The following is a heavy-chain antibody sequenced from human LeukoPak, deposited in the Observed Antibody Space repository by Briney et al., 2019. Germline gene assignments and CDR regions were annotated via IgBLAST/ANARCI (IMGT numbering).Heavy chain of an antibody. Sequence: GGSLRPSCAASGFTFSDYYMSWIRQAPGKGLEWVSYISSSGSTIYYADSVKGRFTISRDNAKNSLYLQMNSLRAEDTAVYYCARVLGGYSNPYYFDYWGQGTLVTVSS. D-gene: IGHD4-11*01. CDR2: ISSSGSTI. CDR3: ARVLGGYSNPYYFDY. J-gene: IGHJ4*02. V-gene: IGHV3-11*04. CDR1: GFTFSDYY.